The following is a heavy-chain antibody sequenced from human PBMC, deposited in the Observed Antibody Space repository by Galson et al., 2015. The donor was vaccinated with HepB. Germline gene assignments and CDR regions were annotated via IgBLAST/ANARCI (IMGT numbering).Heavy chain of an antibody. Sequence: SVKVSCKASGYSFTNYYMHWVRQAPGQGLEWMGIINPSGGTTTYAQTFQGRVTMTRDTSTSTFYMELSRLRSEDTAVYYCARDIVTILQSYGMEVWGQGTTVTVSS. J-gene: IGHJ6*02. V-gene: IGHV1-46*01. CDR1: GYSFTNYY. D-gene: IGHD3-3*01. CDR2: INPSGGTT. CDR3: ARDIVTILQSYGMEV.